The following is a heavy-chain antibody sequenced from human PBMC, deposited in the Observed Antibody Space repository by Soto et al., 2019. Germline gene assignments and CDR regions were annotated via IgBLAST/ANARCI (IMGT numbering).Heavy chain of an antibody. Sequence: QVQLQESGPGLVNPSETLSLTCTVSGGSISTYYWSWIRQPPGKGLEWIGYIYYSGSTNYNPSLTSRVAISVDTSKNQFSLKLSSVTAADTAVYYCARPYRTGYSSAALGYWGQGTLVTVSS. CDR3: ARPYRTGYSSAALGY. J-gene: IGHJ4*02. CDR1: GGSISTYY. CDR2: IYYSGST. D-gene: IGHD6-25*01. V-gene: IGHV4-59*08.